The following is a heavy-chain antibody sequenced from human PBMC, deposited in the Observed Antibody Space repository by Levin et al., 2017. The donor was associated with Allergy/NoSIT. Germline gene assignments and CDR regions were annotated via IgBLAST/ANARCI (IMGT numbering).Heavy chain of an antibody. Sequence: GGSLRLSCAASGFTFDDYAMHWVRQAPGKGLEWVSGISWNSGSIGYADSVKGRFTISRDNAMNSLYLQMNSLRTEDTALYYCARDNIGLPDAFDIWGQGTMVIVSS. V-gene: IGHV3-9*01. J-gene: IGHJ3*02. CDR1: GFTFDDYA. CDR2: ISWNSGSI. D-gene: IGHD3-10*01. CDR3: ARDNIGLPDAFDI.